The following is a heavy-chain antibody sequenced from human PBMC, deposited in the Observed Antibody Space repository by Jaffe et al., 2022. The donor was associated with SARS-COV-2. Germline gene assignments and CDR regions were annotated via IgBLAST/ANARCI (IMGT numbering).Heavy chain of an antibody. CDR3: ARHELTGEGTPNWYFDL. V-gene: IGHV4-39*01. D-gene: IGHD7-27*01. CDR2: IYYSGST. CDR1: GGSISSSSYY. Sequence: QLQLQESGPGLVKPSETLSLTCTVSGGSISSSSYYWGWIRQPPGKGLEWIGSIYYSGSTYYNPSLKSRVTISVDTSKNQFSLKLSSVTAADTAVYYCARHELTGEGTPNWYFDLWGRGTLVTVSS. J-gene: IGHJ2*01.